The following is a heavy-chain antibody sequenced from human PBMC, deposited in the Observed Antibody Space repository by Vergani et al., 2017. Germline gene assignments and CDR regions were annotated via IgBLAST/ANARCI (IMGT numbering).Heavy chain of an antibody. D-gene: IGHD3-16*01. V-gene: IGHV4-4*03. J-gene: IGHJ4*02. CDR1: GDSISSNNC. CDR3: ETFGYRLWGYYFDY. CDR2: ICHTEDT. Sequence: QVQLQESGPGLVKPPGTLSLTCAVSGDSISSNNCWTWVRQPPGKGLEWIGEICHTEDTKYSPSLKSRVTVAVDESRNLFSLRLNSVTAADTAGYYCETFGYRLWGYYFDYWGQGILVTVSS.